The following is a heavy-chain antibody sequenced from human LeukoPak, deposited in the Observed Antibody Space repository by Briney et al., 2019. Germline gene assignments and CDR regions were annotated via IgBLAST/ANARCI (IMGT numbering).Heavy chain of an antibody. CDR1: GYTLTELS. J-gene: IGHJ3*02. V-gene: IGHV1-24*01. CDR2: FDPEDGET. D-gene: IGHD3-10*01. CDR3: ATDGAGSSGSYYKSAFDI. Sequence: ASVKVSCKVSGYTLTELSMHWVRQAPGKGLEWMGGFDPEDGETIYAQKFQGRVTMTEDTSPDTAYMELSSLRSEDTAVYYCATDGAGSSGSYYKSAFDIWGQGTMVTVSS.